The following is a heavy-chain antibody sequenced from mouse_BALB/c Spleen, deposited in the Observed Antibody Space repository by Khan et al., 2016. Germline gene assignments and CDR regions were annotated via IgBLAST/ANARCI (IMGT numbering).Heavy chain of an antibody. CDR1: GYTFTSYW. V-gene: IGHV1-87*01. Sequence: QVQLQQSGAELARPGASVKLSCKATGYTFTSYWMQWVKQRPGQGLEWIGAIYPGDGDTRYTQKFKGKATLTADKSSSTAYMQLSSLASEDSAVYYFASGADGYYSLDYWGQGTSVTVSS. CDR2: IYPGDGDT. CDR3: ASGADGYYSLDY. J-gene: IGHJ4*01. D-gene: IGHD2-3*01.